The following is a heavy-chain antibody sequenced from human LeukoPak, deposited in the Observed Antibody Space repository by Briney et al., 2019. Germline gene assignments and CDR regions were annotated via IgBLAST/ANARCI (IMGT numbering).Heavy chain of an antibody. CDR2: IYYSGHT. V-gene: IGHV4-59*01. CDR3: ARHSFGHLFDN. Sequence: KSSETLSLTCTVSGDSISSYYWSWIRQPPGKGLEWIGYIYYSGHTNYNPSLKSRVTISLDTSKSQFSLKLSSMPAADTAEYYCARHSFGHLFDNWGQGTLVTVSS. J-gene: IGHJ4*02. D-gene: IGHD5-18*01. CDR1: GDSISSYY.